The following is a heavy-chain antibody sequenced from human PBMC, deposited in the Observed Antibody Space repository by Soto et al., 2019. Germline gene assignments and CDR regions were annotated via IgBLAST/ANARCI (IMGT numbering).Heavy chain of an antibody. CDR1: GGTFSSYA. Sequence: QVQLVQSGAEVKKPGSSVKVSCKASGGTFSSYAISWVRQAPGQGLEWMGGIIPIFGTANYAKKVQGRVTITADEATSTAYMELSILRSEDTAVYDCARGYFEGIPMVRGGRTGMDVWGQGTTVTVSS. CDR2: IIPIFGTA. CDR3: ARGYFEGIPMVRGGRTGMDV. D-gene: IGHD3-10*01. J-gene: IGHJ6*02. V-gene: IGHV1-69*01.